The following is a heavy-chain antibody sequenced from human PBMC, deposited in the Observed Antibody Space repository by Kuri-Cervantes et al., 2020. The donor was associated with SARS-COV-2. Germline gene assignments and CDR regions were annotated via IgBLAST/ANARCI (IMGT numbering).Heavy chain of an antibody. CDR1: GYPISSGYN. CDR3: AMSSDWDPLWYFDL. CDR2: IYHTGTT. J-gene: IGHJ2*01. V-gene: IGHV4-38-2*01. Sequence: GSLRLSCGVSGYPISSGYNWGWSRQPPGKGLEWIGSIYHTGTTSYKSSLKSRVTISADTSKNQFSLNLKSATAADTAIYYCAMSSDWDPLWYFDLWGRGTLVTVSS. D-gene: IGHD2-21*01.